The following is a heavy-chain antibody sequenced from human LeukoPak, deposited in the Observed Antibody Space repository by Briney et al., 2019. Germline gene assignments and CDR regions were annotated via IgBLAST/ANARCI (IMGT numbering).Heavy chain of an antibody. D-gene: IGHD2-21*02. CDR2: IKQDGSEK. Sequence: PGGSLRLSCAASGFTFSSYWMSWVRQAPGTGLEWVANIKQDGSEKFYVDSVKGRFTISRDNAKNSLYLQMNSLRAEDTAVYYCARKGDDEYYYYYYYMDVWGKGTTVTVSS. CDR1: GFTFSSYW. CDR3: ARKGDDEYYYYYYYMDV. V-gene: IGHV3-7*01. J-gene: IGHJ6*03.